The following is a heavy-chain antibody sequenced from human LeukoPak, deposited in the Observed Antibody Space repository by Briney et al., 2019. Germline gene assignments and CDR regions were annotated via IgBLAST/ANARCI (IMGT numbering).Heavy chain of an antibody. CDR2: ISSSSSYI. CDR3: ARDRGSSSWYSARFGY. D-gene: IGHD6-13*01. J-gene: IGHJ4*02. Sequence: GGSLRLSCAASGFTFSSYSMNWVRQAPGKGLEWVSSISSSSSYIYYADSVKGRFTISRDNAKNSLYLQMNSLRAEDTAVYYCARDRGSSSWYSARFGYWGQGTLVTVSA. CDR1: GFTFSSYS. V-gene: IGHV3-21*01.